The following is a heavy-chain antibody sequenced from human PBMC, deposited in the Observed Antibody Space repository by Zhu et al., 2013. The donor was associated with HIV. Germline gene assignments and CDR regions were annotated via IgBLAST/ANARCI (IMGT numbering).Heavy chain of an antibody. Sequence: QVQLVQSGTELKMPGASVKVSCNTSGYTFNAYFIHWVRQARGQGLEWVGWINPYNGNTKYSQKFQGRVTLTRDTSTSTAYMELSSLHSDDTAMYYCARRQYRGTASGGWFDPWGQGSLIIVSS. CDR3: ARRQYRGTASGGWFDP. CDR2: INPYNGNT. V-gene: IGHV1-2*02. CDR1: GYTFNAYF. D-gene: IGHD5-12*01. J-gene: IGHJ5*02.